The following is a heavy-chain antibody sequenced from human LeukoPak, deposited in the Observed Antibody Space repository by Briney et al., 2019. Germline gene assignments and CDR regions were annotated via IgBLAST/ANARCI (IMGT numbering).Heavy chain of an antibody. V-gene: IGHV3-33*01. Sequence: PGGSLRLSCAASGFTFSSYGMHWVRKAPGKGLGWVAVIWYDGSNKYYADSVKGRFTISRDNSKNTLYLQMNSLRAEDTAVYYCARDRGVIIAAAGIGIGNWFDPWGQGTLVTVSS. J-gene: IGHJ5*02. D-gene: IGHD6-13*01. CDR3: ARDRGVIIAAAGIGIGNWFDP. CDR2: IWYDGSNK. CDR1: GFTFSSYG.